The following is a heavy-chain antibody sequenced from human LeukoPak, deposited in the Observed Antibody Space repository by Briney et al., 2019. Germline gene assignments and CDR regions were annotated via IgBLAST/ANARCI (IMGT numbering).Heavy chain of an antibody. D-gene: IGHD6-25*01. Sequence: GGSLRLSCAASGFTFSSYSMNWVRQAPGKALEWVSAITSGGGTTYYAGPVKGRFTISRDNSKNTLYLQMNSLRAEDTAVYYCARDPPRAAWVFDYWGQGTLVSVSS. CDR3: ARDPPRAAWVFDY. CDR2: ITSGGGTT. V-gene: IGHV3-23*01. J-gene: IGHJ4*02. CDR1: GFTFSSYS.